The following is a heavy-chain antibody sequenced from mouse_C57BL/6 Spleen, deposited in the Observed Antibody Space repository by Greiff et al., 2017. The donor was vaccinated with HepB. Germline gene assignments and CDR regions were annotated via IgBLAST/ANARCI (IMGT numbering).Heavy chain of an antibody. V-gene: IGHV5-17*01. J-gene: IGHJ2*01. CDR3: ARKAQAKDFDY. CDR2: ISSGSSTI. CDR1: GFTFSDYG. Sequence: EVMLVESGGGLVKPGGSLKLSCAASGFTFSDYGMHWVRQAPEKGLEWVAYISSGSSTIYYADTVKGRFTISRENAKNTLFLQMTSLRSEDTAMYYCARKAQAKDFDYWSQGTTLTVSS. D-gene: IGHD3-2*02.